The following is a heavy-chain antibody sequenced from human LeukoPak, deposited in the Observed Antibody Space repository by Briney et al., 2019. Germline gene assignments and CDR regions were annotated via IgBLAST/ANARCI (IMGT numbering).Heavy chain of an antibody. Sequence: ASVKVSCKASGGTFSSYAISWVRQAPAQGLGWVGGIIPIFGGANYAQKFQGRVTITADESASTPYMELSSLSSENTAVYYCARDRCSSTRCKNYYYYGMDVWGQGTTVTVSS. CDR2: IIPIFGGA. CDR1: GGTFSSYA. D-gene: IGHD2-2*01. CDR3: ARDRCSSTRCKNYYYYGMDV. V-gene: IGHV1-69*13. J-gene: IGHJ6*02.